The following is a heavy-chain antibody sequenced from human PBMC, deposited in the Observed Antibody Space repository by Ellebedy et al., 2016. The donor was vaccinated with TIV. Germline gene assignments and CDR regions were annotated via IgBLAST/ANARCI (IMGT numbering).Heavy chain of an antibody. CDR1: GFTVSSSY. D-gene: IGHD6-19*01. Sequence: PGGSLRLSCAVSGFTVSSSYMAWFRQAPGKGLEWVSVIYTGGGPNYADSVNGRFTISRDNSKNTLHLEMSSLRAEDTATYFCARGQRWLVFDYWGQGTLVTVSS. J-gene: IGHJ4*02. CDR2: IYTGGGP. V-gene: IGHV3-53*01. CDR3: ARGQRWLVFDY.